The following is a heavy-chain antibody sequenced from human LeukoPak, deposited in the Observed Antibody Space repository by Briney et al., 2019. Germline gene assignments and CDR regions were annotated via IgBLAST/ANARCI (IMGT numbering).Heavy chain of an antibody. CDR1: GGSINSDDYY. D-gene: IGHD3-10*01. CDR3: ARVVPMISRGVITHGPHFDY. J-gene: IGHJ4*02. Sequence: PSQTLSLTCTVSGGSINSDDYYWTWIRQPPGKGLEWIGYIHYTGSTYYNPSLKSRLTISIDTSKNQFSLKLTSVTAADTAVYFCARVVPMISRGVITHGPHFDYWGQGTLVTVSS. CDR2: IHYTGST. V-gene: IGHV4-30-4*01.